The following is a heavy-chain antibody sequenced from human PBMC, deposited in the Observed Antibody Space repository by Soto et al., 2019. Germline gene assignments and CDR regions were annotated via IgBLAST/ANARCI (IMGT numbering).Heavy chain of an antibody. V-gene: IGHV5-51*01. Sequence: GESLKISCKGSGYSFTNYWVAWVRQMPGKGLEWMGLMYPGDSETRYSPSLQGHVTISADKSVTTAYLQWSSLKASDTAIYYCARGGYTYGVLYLDYWGPGTLVTVSS. CDR2: MYPGDSET. CDR3: ARGGYTYGVLYLDY. D-gene: IGHD5-18*01. J-gene: IGHJ4*02. CDR1: GYSFTNYW.